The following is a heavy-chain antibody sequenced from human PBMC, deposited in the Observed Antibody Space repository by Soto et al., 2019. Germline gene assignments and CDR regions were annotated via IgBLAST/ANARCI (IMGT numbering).Heavy chain of an antibody. Sequence: SETLSLTCTVSGDSMYSISYYWAWIRQPPGKGLEWIGSMYYSGSTQYNPSLKSRATMSVDTSKNQFYLKLRSVTAADTAVYYCARSSSRAFRPLEWVDPLDCWGQGTPVTVSS. CDR2: MYYSGST. CDR3: ARSSSRAFRPLEWVDPLDC. V-gene: IGHV4-39*01. CDR1: GDSMYSISYY. D-gene: IGHD3-3*01. J-gene: IGHJ4*02.